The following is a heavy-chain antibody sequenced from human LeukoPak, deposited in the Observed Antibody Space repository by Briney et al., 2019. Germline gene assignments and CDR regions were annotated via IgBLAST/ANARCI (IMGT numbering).Heavy chain of an antibody. Sequence: GASVKVSCKASGYSFTSYYLHWVRQAPGQGLEWMGIINPSSGNTSYTQKIQGRVTMTRDTSTSTVYMELSSLRSEDTAVYYCARHTDIAPLSSLKYWGQGTLVTVSS. J-gene: IGHJ4*02. CDR2: INPSSGNT. D-gene: IGHD6-13*01. V-gene: IGHV1-46*01. CDR1: GYSFTSYY. CDR3: ARHTDIAPLSSLKY.